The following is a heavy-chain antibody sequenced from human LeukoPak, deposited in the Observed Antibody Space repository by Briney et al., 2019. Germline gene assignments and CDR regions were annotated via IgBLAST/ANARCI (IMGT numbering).Heavy chain of an antibody. CDR1: GGSIGSYY. J-gene: IGHJ4*02. V-gene: IGHV4-59*01. D-gene: IGHD3-10*01. CDR3: ARDRGFGSYFDY. CDR2: IYYNGST. Sequence: SETLSLTCTVSGGSIGSYYWSWIRQPPGKGLEWIGYIYYNGSTNYNPSLKSRVTISVDTSKNQFSLKLSSVTAADTAVYYCARDRGFGSYFDYWGQGTLVTVSS.